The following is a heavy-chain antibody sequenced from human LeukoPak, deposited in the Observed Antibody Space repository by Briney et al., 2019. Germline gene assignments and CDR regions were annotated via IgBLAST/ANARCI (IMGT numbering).Heavy chain of an antibody. CDR3: TKDLSGSDWVADF. V-gene: IGHV3-23*01. J-gene: IGHJ4*02. D-gene: IGHD1-26*01. Sequence: PGGSLRLSCAASGFTFSSYAMSWVRQAPGKGLEWVASIRDRGDSTYYAVSVKGRFTISRDNSKNTVDLRMHSLRAEDSAIYYCTKDLSGSDWVADFWGQGTLVTVSS. CDR1: GFTFSSYA. CDR2: IRDRGDST.